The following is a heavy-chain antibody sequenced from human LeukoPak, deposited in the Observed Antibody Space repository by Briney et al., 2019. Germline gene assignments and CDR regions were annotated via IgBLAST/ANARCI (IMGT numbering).Heavy chain of an antibody. CDR2: ISAYSGDT. D-gene: IGHD3-10*01. Sequence: ASVKVSCKASGYTFTSYGINWVRQAPGQGLEWMGWISAYSGDTNYAQNLQGRVTMTTDTSTNTAYMELSSLRSEDTAVYYCARGSAPWFGELYLLDYWGQGTLVTVSS. CDR3: ARGSAPWFGELYLLDY. V-gene: IGHV1-18*01. J-gene: IGHJ4*02. CDR1: GYTFTSYG.